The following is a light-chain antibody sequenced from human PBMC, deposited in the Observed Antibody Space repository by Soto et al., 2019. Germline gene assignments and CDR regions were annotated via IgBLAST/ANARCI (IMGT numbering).Light chain of an antibody. J-gene: IGLJ1*01. CDR1: RCDVGSYIL. CDR3: CSYAGSATYV. V-gene: IGLV2-23*02. CDR2: EVS. Sequence: QSVLTQPASVSGSPGQSITISCTGTRCDVGSYILVSRYQQLPGKAPKVLIYEVSKRPSGVSDRFSGSKSGNTASLTISGLQAEDEADYYCCSYAGSATYVFGTGTKVTVL.